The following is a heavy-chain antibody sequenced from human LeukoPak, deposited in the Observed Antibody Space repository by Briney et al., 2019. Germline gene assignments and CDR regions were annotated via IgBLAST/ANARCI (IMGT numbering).Heavy chain of an antibody. D-gene: IGHD2-2*01. CDR1: GFTFSSYA. CDR2: ISGSGGST. V-gene: IGHV3-23*01. CDR3: SQGITGTRYYYGMDV. Sequence: GSLRLSFAASGFTFSSYAMSWVRQAPGKGLEWVSAISGSGGSTYYADSVKGRFTISRDNSNNTLYLQMNSLRAEETAVYYCSQGITGTRYYYGMDVWGQGTTVTVSS. J-gene: IGHJ6*02.